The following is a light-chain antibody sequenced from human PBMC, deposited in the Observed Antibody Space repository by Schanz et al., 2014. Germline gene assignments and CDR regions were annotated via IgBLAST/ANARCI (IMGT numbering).Light chain of an antibody. CDR1: QSVTTN. CDR3: QQSYSTLWT. V-gene: IGKV3-15*01. Sequence: EIVLTQSPAIVSVSPGERATLSCRASQSVTTNLAWYQHKPGQAPRLLIYRTSNRATGVPARFSGSGSGTEFTLTISSLQPEDFATYYCQQSYSTLWTFGQGTKVEIK. CDR2: RTS. J-gene: IGKJ1*01.